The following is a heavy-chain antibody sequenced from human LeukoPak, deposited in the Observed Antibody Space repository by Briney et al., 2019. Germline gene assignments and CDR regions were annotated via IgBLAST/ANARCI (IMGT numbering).Heavy chain of an antibody. V-gene: IGHV4-59*01. CDR2: IYYSGST. Sequence: PSETLSLTCSVSGVSIRSSYWSWIRQPPGKGLEWIGYIYYSGSTNYNRSLKSRVTISVDTSKNQFSLKLSSVTAADTAVYYCARGMYLWGQGTLVTVSS. CDR3: ARGMYL. CDR1: GVSIRSSY. J-gene: IGHJ5*02.